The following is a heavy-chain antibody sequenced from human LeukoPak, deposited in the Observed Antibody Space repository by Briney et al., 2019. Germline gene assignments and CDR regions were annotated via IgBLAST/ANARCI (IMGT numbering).Heavy chain of an antibody. V-gene: IGHV3-30*18. CDR2: ISYDGSNK. Sequence: GRSLRLSCAASGFTFSSYGMHWVRQAPGKGLEWVAVISYDGSNKYYADSVKGRFTISRDNSKNTLYLQMNSLRAEDTAVYYCAKETSHSGWRYWGQGTLVTVSS. CDR1: GFTFSSYG. J-gene: IGHJ4*02. D-gene: IGHD6-19*01. CDR3: AKETSHSGWRY.